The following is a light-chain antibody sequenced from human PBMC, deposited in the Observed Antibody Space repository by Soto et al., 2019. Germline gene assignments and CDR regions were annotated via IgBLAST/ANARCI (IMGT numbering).Light chain of an antibody. CDR3: QQYNNWPRGYT. Sequence: EIVMTQSPATLSVSPGERATLSCRASQSVSSNLAWYQQKPGQAPRLLIYGASTRATGIPARFSGSGSGTEFTLTISSLQSEDFAVYYCQQYNNWPRGYTFGQGTNLEIK. J-gene: IGKJ2*01. CDR2: GAS. CDR1: QSVSSN. V-gene: IGKV3-15*01.